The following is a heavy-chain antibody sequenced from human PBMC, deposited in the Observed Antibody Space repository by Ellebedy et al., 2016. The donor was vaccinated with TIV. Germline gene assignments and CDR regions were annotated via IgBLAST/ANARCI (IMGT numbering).Heavy chain of an antibody. CDR1: GGTFSSYA. Sequence: ASVKVSCKASGGTFSSYAISWVRQAPGQGLEWMGEIIPIFGTANYAQKFQGRVTITADESTSTAYMELSSLRSEDTAVYYCARRRAGSSGSHDAFDIWGQGTMVTVSS. CDR3: ARRRAGSSGSHDAFDI. D-gene: IGHD3-22*01. J-gene: IGHJ3*02. CDR2: IIPIFGTA. V-gene: IGHV1-69*13.